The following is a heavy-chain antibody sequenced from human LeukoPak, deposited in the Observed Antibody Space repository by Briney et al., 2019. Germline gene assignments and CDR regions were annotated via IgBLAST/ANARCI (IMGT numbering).Heavy chain of an antibody. CDR1: GGSISSGGYY. CDR3: ARGGYSGYDFGRGAFDI. CDR2: IYYSGST. J-gene: IGHJ3*02. D-gene: IGHD5-12*01. Sequence: PSETLSLTCTVSGGSISSGGYYWSWIRQHPGKGLEWIGYIYYSGSTYYNPSLKSRVTISVDTSKNQFSLKLSSVTAADTAVYYCARGGYSGYDFGRGAFDIWGQGTMVTVSS. V-gene: IGHV4-31*03.